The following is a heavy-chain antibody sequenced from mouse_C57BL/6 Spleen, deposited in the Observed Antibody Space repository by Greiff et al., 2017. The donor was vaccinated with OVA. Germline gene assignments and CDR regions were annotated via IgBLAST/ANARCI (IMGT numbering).Heavy chain of an antibody. CDR3: ARPGGLYYDSNYFDY. D-gene: IGHD2-4*01. CDR2: ISSGSSTI. V-gene: IGHV5-17*01. J-gene: IGHJ2*01. CDR1: GFTFSDYG. Sequence: EVMLVESGGGLVKPGGSLKLSCAASGFTFSDYGMHWVRQAPEKGLEWVAYISSGSSTIYYADTVKGRFTISRDNAKNTLFLQMTSLRSEDTAMYYCARPGGLYYDSNYFDYWGQGTTLTVSS.